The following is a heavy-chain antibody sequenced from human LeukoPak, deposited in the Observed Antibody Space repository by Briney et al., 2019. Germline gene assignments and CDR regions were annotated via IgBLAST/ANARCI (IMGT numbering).Heavy chain of an antibody. D-gene: IGHD3-9*01. Sequence: ASVKVSCKASGYTFTSYDINWVRQATGQGLEWMGWMNPNNGNTGYAQKFQGRVTMTRNTSISTAYMELSSLRSEDTAVYYYARLLRYFDWLFQDTATNWFDPWGQGTLVTVSS. CDR1: GYTFTSYD. CDR3: ARLLRYFDWLFQDTATNWFDP. CDR2: MNPNNGNT. J-gene: IGHJ5*02. V-gene: IGHV1-8*01.